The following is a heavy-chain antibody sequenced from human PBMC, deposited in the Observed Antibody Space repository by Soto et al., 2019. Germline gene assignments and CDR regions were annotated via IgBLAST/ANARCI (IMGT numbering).Heavy chain of an antibody. CDR2: ISGSGGST. J-gene: IGHJ4*02. CDR1: GFTFSSYA. CDR3: AKDRSRGITMIVVALD. D-gene: IGHD3-22*01. Sequence: GGSLRLSCAASGFTFSSYAMSWVRQAPGKGLEWVSAISGSGGSTYYADSVKGRFTISRDNSKNTLYLQMNSLRAEDTAVYYCAKDRSRGITMIVVALDWGQGTLVTVS. V-gene: IGHV3-23*01.